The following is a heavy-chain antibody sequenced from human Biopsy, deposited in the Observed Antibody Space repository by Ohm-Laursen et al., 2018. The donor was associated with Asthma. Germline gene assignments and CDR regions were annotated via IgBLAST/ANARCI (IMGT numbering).Heavy chain of an antibody. CDR3: ARGDSSNWSHYYFDY. V-gene: IGHV3-53*01. Sequence: SLRLSCSASGFAVSRDHMFWVRQAPGKGLEWVSVIYSGGTSHTTDSVRGRFTISRDYSKNTLYLQMHSLRAEDTAVYYCARGDSSNWSHYYFDYWGQGTLVTVSS. CDR1: GFAVSRDH. CDR2: IYSGGTS. D-gene: IGHD3-22*01. J-gene: IGHJ4*02.